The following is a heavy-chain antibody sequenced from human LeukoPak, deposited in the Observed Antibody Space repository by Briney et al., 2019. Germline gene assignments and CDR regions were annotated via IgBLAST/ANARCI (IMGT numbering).Heavy chain of an antibody. D-gene: IGHD3-22*01. CDR1: GGSFSGYY. V-gene: IGHV4-34*01. Sequence: SETLSLTCAVYGGSFSGYYWSWIRQPPGKGLEWIGAINHSGSTNYNPSLKSRVTISVDTSKNQFSLKLNSVTAADTAVYYCARAGRAYYYDSSGYYYGYWGQGTLVTVSS. CDR2: INHSGST. J-gene: IGHJ4*02. CDR3: ARAGRAYYYDSSGYYYGY.